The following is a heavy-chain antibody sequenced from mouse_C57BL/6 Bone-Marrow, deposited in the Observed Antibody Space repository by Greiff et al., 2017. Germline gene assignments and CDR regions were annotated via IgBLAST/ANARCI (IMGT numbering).Heavy chain of an antibody. CDR3: ARGTLLRWYFDV. V-gene: IGHV1-47*01. Sequence: VKLVESGAELVKPGASVKMSCKASGYTFTTYPIEWMKQNHGKSLEWIGNFHPYNDDTKYNEKFKGKATLTVEKSSSTVYLELSRLTSDDSAVYYCARGTLLRWYFDVWGTGTTVTVSS. CDR2: FHPYNDDT. J-gene: IGHJ1*03. CDR1: GYTFTTYP. D-gene: IGHD1-2*01.